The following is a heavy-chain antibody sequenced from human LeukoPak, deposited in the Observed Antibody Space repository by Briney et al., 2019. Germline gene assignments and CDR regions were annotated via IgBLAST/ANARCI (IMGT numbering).Heavy chain of an antibody. CDR3: AREWSYCSSTSCYPDY. V-gene: IGHV3-33*01. CDR2: IWYDGSNK. J-gene: IGHJ4*02. CDR1: GFTFSSYG. D-gene: IGHD2-2*01. Sequence: GRSLRLSCAAPGFTFSSYGMHWVRQAPGKGLEWVAVIWYDGSNKYYADSVKGRFTISRDNSKNTLYLQMNSLRAEDTAVYYCAREWSYCSSTSCYPDYWGQGTLVTVSS.